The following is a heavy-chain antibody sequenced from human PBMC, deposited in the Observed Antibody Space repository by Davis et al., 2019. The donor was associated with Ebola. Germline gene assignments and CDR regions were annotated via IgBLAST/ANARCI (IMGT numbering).Heavy chain of an antibody. CDR2: LYYSGSP. CDR1: GGSFSSYY. J-gene: IGHJ6*02. D-gene: IGHD1-26*01. V-gene: IGHV4-59*01. Sequence: PSDTLSLTCAVSGGSFSSYYWSWIRQPPGKGLEWIRYLYYSGSPNYNPSLKSPLTISVNTSKNQFSLKLSPVTDADTAVYYCARAGIVGARSGMDVWGQGTTVTVSS. CDR3: ARAGIVGARSGMDV.